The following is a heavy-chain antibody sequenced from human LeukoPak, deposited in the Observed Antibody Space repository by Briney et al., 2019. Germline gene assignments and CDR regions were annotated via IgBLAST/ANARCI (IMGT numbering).Heavy chain of an antibody. CDR3: ARDEDPGYSSSWIDY. J-gene: IGHJ4*02. CDR2: ISAYNGNT. V-gene: IGHV1-18*01. D-gene: IGHD6-13*01. Sequence: ASVKVSCKASGYTFISYGISWVRQAPGQGLEWMGWISAYNGNTNYAQKLQGRVTMTTDTSTSTAYMELRSLRSDDTAVYYCARDEDPGYSSSWIDYWGQGTLVTVSS. CDR1: GYTFISYG.